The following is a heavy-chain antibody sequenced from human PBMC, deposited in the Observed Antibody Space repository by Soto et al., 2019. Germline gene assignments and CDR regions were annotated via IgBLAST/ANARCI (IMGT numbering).Heavy chain of an antibody. Sequence: QLQLQESGSGLVKPSQTLSLTCAVSGGSISSGGYSWSWIRQPPGKGLEWIGYIYHSGSTYYNPSLKSRVTISVDTSKNQFSLKLSSVTAADTAVYYCARAYRWLQTPFDAFDIWGQGTMVTVSS. CDR1: GGSISSGGYS. J-gene: IGHJ3*02. V-gene: IGHV4-30-2*01. CDR2: IYHSGST. CDR3: ARAYRWLQTPFDAFDI. D-gene: IGHD5-12*01.